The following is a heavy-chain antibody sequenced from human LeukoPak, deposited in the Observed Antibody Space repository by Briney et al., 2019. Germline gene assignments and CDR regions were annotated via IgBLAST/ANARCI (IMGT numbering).Heavy chain of an antibody. Sequence: SETLSLTCTVSGGSISSYYWSWIRQPAGKGLEWIGRIYTSGSTNYNPSLKSRVTMSVDTSKNQFSLKLSSVTAADTAVYYCVASCYSTDYFDYWGQGTLVTVSS. V-gene: IGHV4-4*07. CDR1: GGSISSYY. CDR3: VASCYSTDYFDY. J-gene: IGHJ4*02. CDR2: IYTSGST. D-gene: IGHD2-15*01.